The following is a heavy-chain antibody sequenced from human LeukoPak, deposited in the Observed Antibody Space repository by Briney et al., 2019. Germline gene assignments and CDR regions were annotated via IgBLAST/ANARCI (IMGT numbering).Heavy chain of an antibody. CDR1: GYTFTGYY. CDR3: ARGDYYDSSGYYFDY. CDR2: INPNSGGT. Sequence: ASVKVSCKAPGYTFTGYYMHWVRQAPGQGLEWMGWINPNSGGTNYAQKFQGRVTMTRDTSISTAYMELSRLRSDDTAVYYCARGDYYDSSGYYFDYWGQGTLVTVSS. J-gene: IGHJ4*02. V-gene: IGHV1-2*02. D-gene: IGHD3-22*01.